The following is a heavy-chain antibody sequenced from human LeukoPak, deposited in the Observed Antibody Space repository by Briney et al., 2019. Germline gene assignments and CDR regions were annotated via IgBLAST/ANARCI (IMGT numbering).Heavy chain of an antibody. Sequence: ASVKVSCKASGYTFTGYYMHWVRQAPGQGLEWMGRINPNSGGTNYAQKFQGRVTMTRDASISTAYMELSRLRFDDTAVYYCARAKYYYDSSGHPEDYWGQGTLVTVSS. V-gene: IGHV1-2*06. CDR2: INPNSGGT. CDR3: ARAKYYYDSSGHPEDY. J-gene: IGHJ4*02. D-gene: IGHD3-22*01. CDR1: GYTFTGYY.